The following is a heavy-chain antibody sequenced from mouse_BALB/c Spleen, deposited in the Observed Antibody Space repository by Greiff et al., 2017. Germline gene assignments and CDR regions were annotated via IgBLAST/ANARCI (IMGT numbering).Heavy chain of an antibody. CDR1: GFTFSSYA. Sequence: DVKLVESGGGLVKPGGSLKLSCAASGFTFSSYAMSWVRQTPEKRLEWVASISSGGSTYYPDSVKGRFTISRDNARNILYLQMSSLRSEDTAMYYCAREIYGYGDGDFDDWGQGTTLTVSS. D-gene: IGHD2-2*01. CDR3: AREIYGYGDGDFDD. V-gene: IGHV5-6-5*01. J-gene: IGHJ2*01. CDR2: ISSGGST.